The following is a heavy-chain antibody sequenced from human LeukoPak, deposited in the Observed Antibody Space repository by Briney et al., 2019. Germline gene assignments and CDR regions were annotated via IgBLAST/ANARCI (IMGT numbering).Heavy chain of an antibody. CDR1: GGSFSSYA. CDR3: ARARRQRITILGVVVHPFDY. J-gene: IGHJ4*02. D-gene: IGHD3-3*01. CDR2: VIPIFGTA. V-gene: IGHV1-69*13. Sequence: SVKVSCKHSGGSFSSYAISWVRQAPGQGREWMGGVIPIFGTANYAQKSQGRDTITADESPSTAYVELCTLRSEDTAVYYCARARRQRITILGVVVHPFDYSGQGNLVTVSS.